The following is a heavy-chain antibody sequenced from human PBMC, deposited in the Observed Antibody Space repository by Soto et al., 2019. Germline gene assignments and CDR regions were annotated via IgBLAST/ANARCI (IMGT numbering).Heavy chain of an antibody. Sequence: SETLSLTCAVYGGSFSGYYWSWIRQPPGKGLEWIGEINHSGSTNYNPSLKSRVTISVDTSKNQFSLKLSSVTAADTAVYYCARGGGYSYGYGLDYWGQGTRVTVAS. J-gene: IGHJ4*02. CDR1: GGSFSGYY. V-gene: IGHV4-34*01. CDR3: ARGGGYSYGYGLDY. CDR2: INHSGST. D-gene: IGHD5-18*01.